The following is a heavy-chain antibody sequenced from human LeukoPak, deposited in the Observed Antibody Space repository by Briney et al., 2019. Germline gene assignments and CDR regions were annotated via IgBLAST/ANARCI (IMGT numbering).Heavy chain of an antibody. CDR2: IEQDGIEK. CDR1: GFTFSSIW. J-gene: IGHJ6*02. Sequence: GESLRLSCAASGFTFSSIWMSWVRQAPGRWIGWVPNIEQDGIEKYYGDSGKGRLTIARDHAKSSLYLQMNSLRAEDTAVYYCARIRKAGYSYGSYYYYGMDVWGQGTTVTVSS. CDR3: ARIRKAGYSYGSYYYYGMDV. D-gene: IGHD5-18*01. V-gene: IGHV3-7*04.